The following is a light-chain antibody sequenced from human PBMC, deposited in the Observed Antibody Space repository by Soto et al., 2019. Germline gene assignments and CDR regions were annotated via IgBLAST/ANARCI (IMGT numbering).Light chain of an antibody. V-gene: IGKV1-8*01. Sequence: AIRMTQSPSSLSASTGDRVTITCRASQGISSYLAWYQQKPGKAPKLLIYAASTLQSGLPSRFSGSGSGTDFTLTISCLQSEDFATYYCQQYYSYPPAITFGQGTRLEIK. CDR1: QGISSY. J-gene: IGKJ5*01. CDR3: QQYYSYPPAIT. CDR2: AAS.